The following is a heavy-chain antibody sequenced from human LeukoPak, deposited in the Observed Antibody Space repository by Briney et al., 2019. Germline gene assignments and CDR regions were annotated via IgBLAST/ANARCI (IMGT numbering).Heavy chain of an antibody. CDR2: IWYDGSNK. D-gene: IGHD1-26*01. Sequence: GGSLRLSCAASGFTFSSYGTHWVRQAPGKGLEWVAVIWYDGSNKYYADSVKGRFTVSRDNAKNSLYLQMNSLRDEDTAVYYCAIDAWELPLDAFDIWGQGTLVTVSS. V-gene: IGHV3-33*01. CDR1: GFTFSSYG. CDR3: AIDAWELPLDAFDI. J-gene: IGHJ3*02.